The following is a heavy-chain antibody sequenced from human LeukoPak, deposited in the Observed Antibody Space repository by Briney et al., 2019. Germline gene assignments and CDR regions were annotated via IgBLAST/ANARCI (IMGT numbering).Heavy chain of an antibody. CDR3: ARTGLGNLTPYYYYMDV. CDR2: IIPIFGTA. D-gene: IGHD4-23*01. Sequence: ASVKVSCKASGGTFSSYAISWVRQAPRQGLEWMGGIIPIFGTANYAQKFQGRVTITTDESTSTAYMELSSLRSEDTAVYYCARTGLGNLTPYYYYMDVWGKGTTVTVSS. V-gene: IGHV1-69*05. J-gene: IGHJ6*03. CDR1: GGTFSSYA.